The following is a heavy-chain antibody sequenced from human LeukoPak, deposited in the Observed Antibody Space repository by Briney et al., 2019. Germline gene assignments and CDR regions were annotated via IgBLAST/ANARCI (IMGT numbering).Heavy chain of an antibody. CDR3: AKDRAAQGDSSIAAEYFQH. V-gene: IGHV3-23*01. CDR2: ISGSGGST. J-gene: IGHJ1*01. D-gene: IGHD6-13*01. Sequence: GGSLRLSCAASGFTFSSYAMSWVRQAPGKGLEWVSAISGSGGSTYYADSVKGRCTISRDNSKNTLYLQMNSLRAEDTAVYYCAKDRAAQGDSSIAAEYFQHWGQGTLVTVSS. CDR1: GFTFSSYA.